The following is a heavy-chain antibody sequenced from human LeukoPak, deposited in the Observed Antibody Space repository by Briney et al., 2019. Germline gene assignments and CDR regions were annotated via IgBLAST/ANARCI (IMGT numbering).Heavy chain of an antibody. CDR2: ISGSGGST. CDR3: AKAKLRFLEWSPLDV. J-gene: IGHJ6*04. V-gene: IGHV3-23*01. D-gene: IGHD3-3*01. CDR1: GFTFSSYA. Sequence: EGSLRLSCAASGFTFSSYAMSWVRQAPGKGLEWVSAISGSGGSTYYADSVKGRFTISRDNSKNTLYLQMNSLRAEDTAVYYCAKAKLRFLEWSPLDVWGKGTTVTVSS.